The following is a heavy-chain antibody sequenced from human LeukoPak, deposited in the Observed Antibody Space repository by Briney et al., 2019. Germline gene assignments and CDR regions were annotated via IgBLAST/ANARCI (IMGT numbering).Heavy chain of an antibody. V-gene: IGHV3-7*03. J-gene: IGHJ3*02. CDR1: GFTFSGYW. CDR3: ARDPEGDSSGIPLAFDI. D-gene: IGHD3-22*01. CDR2: IKQDGSEK. Sequence: PGGSLGLSCAASGFTFSGYWMSWVRQAPGKGLEWVANIKQDGSEKYYVDSVKGRFTISRDNSKNTLYLQMNSLRAEDTAVYYCARDPEGDSSGIPLAFDIWGQGTMVTVSS.